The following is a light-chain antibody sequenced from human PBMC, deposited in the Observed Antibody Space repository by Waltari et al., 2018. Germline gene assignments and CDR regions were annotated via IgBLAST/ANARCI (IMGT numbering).Light chain of an antibody. CDR1: QNVITY. CDR3: QQRAIRPWT. Sequence: EVVLTQSPATLSLSPGERATLSCRASQNVITYLAWYQQKPGQAPRLLISDAFNRATGIPARFSGSGSGTDFTLTISSLETEDFAVYYCQQRAIRPWTFGQGTKVEI. V-gene: IGKV3-11*01. J-gene: IGKJ1*01. CDR2: DAF.